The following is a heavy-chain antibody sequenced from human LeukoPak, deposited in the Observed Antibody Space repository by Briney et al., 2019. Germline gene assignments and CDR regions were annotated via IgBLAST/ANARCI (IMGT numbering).Heavy chain of an antibody. CDR3: AKLFNSGYVAFDY. Sequence: GGSLRLSCAASGFTFSSYAISWVRQAPGKGLEWVSAISGSGGSTYYADSVKGRFTISRDNSKNTLYLQMNSLRAEDTAVYYCAKLFNSGYVAFDYWGQGTLVTVSS. CDR1: GFTFSSYA. V-gene: IGHV3-23*01. D-gene: IGHD5-12*01. J-gene: IGHJ4*02. CDR2: ISGSGGST.